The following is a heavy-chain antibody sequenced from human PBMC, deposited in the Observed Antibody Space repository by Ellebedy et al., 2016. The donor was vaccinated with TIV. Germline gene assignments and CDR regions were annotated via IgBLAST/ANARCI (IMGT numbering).Heavy chain of an antibody. CDR2: IGGSGSTT. V-gene: IGHV3-23*01. CDR1: GFTFSSYV. D-gene: IGHD1-26*01. Sequence: LSLTCXASGFTFSSYVMSWVRQAPGKGLEWVSAIGGSGSTTYYADYVKGRFTISRDNSKNTLYLQMNSLRAEDTAVYYCAKGVGSFDYWGQGTLVTVSS. CDR3: AKGVGSFDY. J-gene: IGHJ4*02.